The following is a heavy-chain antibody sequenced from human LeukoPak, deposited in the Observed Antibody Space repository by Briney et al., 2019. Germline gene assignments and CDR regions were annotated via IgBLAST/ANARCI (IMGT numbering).Heavy chain of an antibody. CDR3: TTDYEAADY. V-gene: IGHV3-72*01. CDR1: GFTFSAHY. J-gene: IGHJ4*02. D-gene: IGHD3-3*01. Sequence: GGSLRLSCAASGFTFSAHYMDWVRQAPGKGLEWVGRIRNKANSYTTEYAASVQGRFTISRDDSKDSLYLQMNSLKTEDTAVYYCTTDYEAADYWGQGTLVTVSS. CDR2: IRNKANSYTT.